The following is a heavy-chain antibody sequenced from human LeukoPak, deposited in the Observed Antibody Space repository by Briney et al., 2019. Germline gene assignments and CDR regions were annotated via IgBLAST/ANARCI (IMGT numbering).Heavy chain of an antibody. Sequence: PGGSLKLSCVASGFTFSHSWMTWVRQAPGKGLEWVGHIKEDGSSQNYADSVKGRFTISRDNAKSSLHLQMNGLRAEDTAVYYCARDAYSSGDFDYWGQGTLVTVSS. D-gene: IGHD6-19*01. CDR3: ARDAYSSGDFDY. J-gene: IGHJ4*02. CDR1: GFTFSHSW. V-gene: IGHV3-7*01. CDR2: IKEDGSSQ.